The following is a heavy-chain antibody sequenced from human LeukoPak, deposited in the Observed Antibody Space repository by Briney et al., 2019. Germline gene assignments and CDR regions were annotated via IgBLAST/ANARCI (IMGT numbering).Heavy chain of an antibody. CDR1: GGTFSSYA. CDR3: ARDHLNRGYSGYGP. Sequence: GASVKVSCKASGGTFSSYAISWVRQAPGQGLEWMGGIIPIFGTANYAQKFQGRVTITADESTSTAYMELNSLRAEDTAVYYCARDHLNRGYSGYGPWGQGTLVTVSS. V-gene: IGHV1-69*13. J-gene: IGHJ5*02. D-gene: IGHD5-12*01. CDR2: IIPIFGTA.